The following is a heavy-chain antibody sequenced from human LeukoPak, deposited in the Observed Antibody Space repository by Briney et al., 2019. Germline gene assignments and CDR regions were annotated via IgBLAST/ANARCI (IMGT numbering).Heavy chain of an antibody. V-gene: IGHV4-59*01. CDR1: GGSISSYY. CDR3: ARGSYRYGLDY. D-gene: IGHD3-16*02. J-gene: IGHJ4*02. CDR2: IYYSGST. Sequence: SETLSLTCTVSGGSISSYYWSWIRQPPGKGLEWIGYIYYSGSTNYNPSLKSRVTISVDTSKNQFSLKLSSVTAADTAVYYCARGSYRYGLDYWGQGTLVTDSS.